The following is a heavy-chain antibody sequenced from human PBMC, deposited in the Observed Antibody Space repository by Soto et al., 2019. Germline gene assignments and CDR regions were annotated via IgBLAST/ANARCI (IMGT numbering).Heavy chain of an antibody. Sequence: QVKLVQSGAEVKKPGASVKVSCKASGYTFSSYDINWVRQATGQGLEWMGWMNPNSGNTGYAQKFQGRVTMTRNTSISTAYMELSSLRSEDTAVYYCARGLIYLESSWFDPWGQGTLVTVSS. D-gene: IGHD3-3*01. CDR1: GYTFSSYD. V-gene: IGHV1-8*01. CDR2: MNPNSGNT. CDR3: ARGLIYLESSWFDP. J-gene: IGHJ5*02.